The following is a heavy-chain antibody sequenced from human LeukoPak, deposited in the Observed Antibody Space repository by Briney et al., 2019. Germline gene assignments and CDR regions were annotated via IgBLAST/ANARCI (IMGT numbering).Heavy chain of an antibody. CDR2: ISSSSYI. V-gene: IGHV3-21*04. Sequence: RGSLRLSCAASGFTFSSYSMNWVRQAPGKGLEWVSSISSSSYIYYSDSVKGRFTISRDNSKNTLYLQMNSLRAEDTAVYYCAKGDNDILTGYYNSFDYWGQGTLVTVSS. CDR3: AKGDNDILTGYYNSFDY. J-gene: IGHJ4*02. CDR1: GFTFSSYS. D-gene: IGHD3-9*01.